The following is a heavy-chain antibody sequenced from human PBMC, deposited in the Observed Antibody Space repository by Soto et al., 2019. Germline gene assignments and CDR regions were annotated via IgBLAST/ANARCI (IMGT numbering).Heavy chain of an antibody. CDR2: IFYHGKT. D-gene: IGHD2-2*01. CDR1: RGSIKSTEYY. CDR3: ASRPASTPSVDY. Sequence: VQLQESGPGLVKASQTLSLTCNVSRGSIKSTEYYWSWIRQPPGKGLEWIGYIFYHGKTDYHSSLKSRVSISRETSKSRFSLKVRYVTAADTAVYYCASRPASTPSVDYWGQGILVTVSS. J-gene: IGHJ4*02. V-gene: IGHV4-30-4*01.